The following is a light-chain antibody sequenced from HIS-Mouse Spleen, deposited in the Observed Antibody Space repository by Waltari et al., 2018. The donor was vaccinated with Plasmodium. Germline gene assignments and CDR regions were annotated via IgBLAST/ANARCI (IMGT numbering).Light chain of an antibody. CDR2: KDS. CDR1: VLAKKY. Sequence: SYELTQPSSVSVSPGQTARITCSGDVLAKKYARWFQQKPGQPPVLVIDKDSERPSGIPEAVSGSSSGTTVTLTSSGAQVEDEADYYCYAAADNNRVFGGGTKLTVL. V-gene: IGLV3-27*01. CDR3: YAAADNNRV. J-gene: IGLJ3*02.